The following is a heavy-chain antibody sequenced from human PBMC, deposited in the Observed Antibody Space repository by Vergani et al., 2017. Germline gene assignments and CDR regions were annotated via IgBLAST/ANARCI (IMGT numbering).Heavy chain of an antibody. CDR1: GFTFSAFG. CDR3: ARGGKGIIMVVPSTHL. V-gene: IGHV3-30*02. Sequence: QVQLVESGGGVVQPGGSLRLSCTASGFTFSAFGINWVRRTPGMGPEWVAFIGRDARSHDYADSVKGRFTVSRDNSKNTVSLQMNSLRVEDTAIYYCARGGKGIIMVVPSTHLWGQGTQVSVS. J-gene: IGHJ4*02. D-gene: IGHD2-15*01. CDR2: IGRDARSH.